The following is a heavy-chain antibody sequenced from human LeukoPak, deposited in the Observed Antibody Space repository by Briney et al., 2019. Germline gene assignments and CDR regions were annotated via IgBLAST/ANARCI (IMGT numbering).Heavy chain of an antibody. CDR1: GFTFSSYW. Sequence: PGGSLRLSCAASGFTFSSYWMHWVRQVPGKGLVWVSRIKNDGSSTSYADSEKGRFTISRDNSKNTPYLQMNSLRTGDTAVYFCARDLAYGSGTNTFMGYWGQGTLVTVSS. J-gene: IGHJ4*02. D-gene: IGHD3-10*01. V-gene: IGHV3-74*01. CDR2: IKNDGSST. CDR3: ARDLAYGSGTNTFMGY.